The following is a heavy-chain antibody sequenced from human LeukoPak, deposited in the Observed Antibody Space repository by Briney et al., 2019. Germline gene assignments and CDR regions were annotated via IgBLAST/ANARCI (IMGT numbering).Heavy chain of an antibody. V-gene: IGHV3-7*03. CDR1: GFTFSSYA. Sequence: GGSLRLSCAASGFTFSSYAMSWVRQAPGKGLEWVANMMPDGSEIYYVDSVKGRFTISRDNAKSLVYLQMNSLRVEDTAIYYCARDGEGDYADYWGQGTQVTVSS. D-gene: IGHD7-27*01. CDR3: ARDGEGDYADY. CDR2: MMPDGSEI. J-gene: IGHJ4*02.